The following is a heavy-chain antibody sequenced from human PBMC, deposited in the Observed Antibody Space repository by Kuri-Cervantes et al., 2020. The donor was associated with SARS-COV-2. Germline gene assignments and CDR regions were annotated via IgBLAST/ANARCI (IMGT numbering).Heavy chain of an antibody. J-gene: IGHJ4*03. CDR1: GGSISSSSYY. Sequence: SETLSLTCTVSGGSISSSSYYWGWIRQPPGKGLEWIGSIYYSGSTYYNPSLKSRVTISVDTSKNQFSLKLSSVTAADTAVYYCASRFRWFGELFFAYWAQGPLAPFP. CDR3: ASRFRWFGELFFAY. D-gene: IGHD3-10*01. CDR2: IYYSGST. V-gene: IGHV4-39*01.